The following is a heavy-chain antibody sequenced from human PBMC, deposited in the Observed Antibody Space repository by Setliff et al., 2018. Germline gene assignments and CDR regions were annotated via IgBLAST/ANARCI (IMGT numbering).Heavy chain of an antibody. CDR1: GGSISPYF. J-gene: IGHJ6*02. D-gene: IGHD5-18*01. CDR3: VRDRTAYSYGLDV. Sequence: ASETLSLTCTVSGGSISPYFWSWIRQPPGKGLEWIGYIYHNGNTNFNPSLKTRVTMSVDPSKNQFALNLRSVTAADTAVYYCVRDRTAYSYGLDVWAQGTTVT. V-gene: IGHV4-59*01. CDR2: IYHNGNT.